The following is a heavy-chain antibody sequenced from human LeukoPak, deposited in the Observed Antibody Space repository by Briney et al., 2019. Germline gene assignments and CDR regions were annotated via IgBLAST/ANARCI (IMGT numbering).Heavy chain of an antibody. Sequence: SETLSLTCAVYGGSFSGYYWSWIRQPPGKGLEWIGEINHSGSTNYNPSLKGRVTISVDTSKNQFSLKLSSVTAADTAVYYCASLRGATDYWGQGTLVTVSS. V-gene: IGHV4-34*01. CDR3: ASLRGATDY. D-gene: IGHD1-26*01. J-gene: IGHJ4*02. CDR1: GGSFSGYY. CDR2: INHSGST.